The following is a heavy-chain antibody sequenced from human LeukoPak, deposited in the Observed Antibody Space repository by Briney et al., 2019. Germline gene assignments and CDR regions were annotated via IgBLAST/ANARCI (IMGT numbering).Heavy chain of an antibody. CDR1: GFTFSSYE. CDR3: ARDSYYDSSDYYYAHDFDC. V-gene: IGHV3-48*03. Sequence: PGGSLRLSCAASGFTFSSYEMNWVRQAPGKGLEWVSYISSSSNTIYYADSVKGRFTISRDNAKNSLYLQMHSLRAEDTAVYYCARDSYYDSSDYYYAHDFDCWGQGTLVTVSS. J-gene: IGHJ4*02. CDR2: ISSSSNTI. D-gene: IGHD3-22*01.